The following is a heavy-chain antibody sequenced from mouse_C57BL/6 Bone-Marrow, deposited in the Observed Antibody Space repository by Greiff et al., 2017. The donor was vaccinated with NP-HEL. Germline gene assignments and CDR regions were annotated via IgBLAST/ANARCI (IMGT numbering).Heavy chain of an antibody. CDR1: GISITTGNYR. Sequence: EVHLVESGPGLVKPSQTVFLTCTVTGISITTGNYRWSWIRQFPGNKLEWIGYIYYSGTITYNPSLTSRTTITRDTPKNQFFLEMNSMTAEDTATYYCARERLLRRYFDVWGTGTTVTVSS. CDR2: IYYSGTI. D-gene: IGHD2-3*01. V-gene: IGHV3-5*01. CDR3: ARERLLRRYFDV. J-gene: IGHJ1*03.